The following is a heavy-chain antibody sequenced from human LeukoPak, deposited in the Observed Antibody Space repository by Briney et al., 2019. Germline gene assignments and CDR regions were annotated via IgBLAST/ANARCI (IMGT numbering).Heavy chain of an antibody. CDR3: ARDPGAFDM. D-gene: IGHD3-10*01. J-gene: IGHJ3*02. Sequence: SQTLSLTCAISGDSVSSNSVAWNWIKQSPSRGLEWLGRTYYRSKWYNDYAVSVKSRITINPDTSKNQFSLHLNSVIPEDTAVYYCARDPGAFDMWGQGTMVTVSS. CDR2: TYYRSKWYN. V-gene: IGHV6-1*01. CDR1: GDSVSSNSVA.